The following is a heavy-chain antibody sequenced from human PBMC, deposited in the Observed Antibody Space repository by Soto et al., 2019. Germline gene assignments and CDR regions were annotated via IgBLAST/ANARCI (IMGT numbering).Heavy chain of an antibody. CDR2: IYYSGST. V-gene: IGHV4-59*01. CDR1: GGSISSYY. CDR3: ARDQGSYYYYYGMDV. J-gene: IGHJ6*02. Sequence: PSETLSLTCTVSGGSISSYYWSWIRQPPGKGLEWIGYIYYSGSTNYNPSLKSRVTISVDTSKNQFSLKLSSVTAADTAVYYCARDQGSYYYYYGMDVWGQGTTVTVSS.